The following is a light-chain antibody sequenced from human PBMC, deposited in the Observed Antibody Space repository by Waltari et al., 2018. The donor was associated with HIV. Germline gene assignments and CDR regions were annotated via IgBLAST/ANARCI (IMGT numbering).Light chain of an antibody. CDR2: GSN. CDR3: AAWDDSLSGRV. Sequence: QSVLTQSPSASGTPGQRVTISCSGSSSNIGSNSVSWYQQLPGTAPKLLIYGSNQRPPGVPDRFSGSKSGTSASLAISGLRSEDEADYYCAAWDDSLSGRVFGGGTKLTVL. J-gene: IGLJ3*02. V-gene: IGLV1-47*01. CDR1: SSNIGSNS.